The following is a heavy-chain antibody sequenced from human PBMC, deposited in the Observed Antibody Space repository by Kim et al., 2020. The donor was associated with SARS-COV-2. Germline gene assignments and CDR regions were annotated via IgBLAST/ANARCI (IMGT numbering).Heavy chain of an antibody. D-gene: IGHD3-16*01. CDR2: ISGTGAMI. Sequence: GGSLRLSCATSGFTLSVYSMNWVRQSPGKGLEWVSHISGTGAMIKHADSVRGRFTISRDNAKNSLFLQMNGLRAEDTAVYYCVRENYGAFDIWGKVTMGT. J-gene: IGHJ3*02. CDR1: GFTLSVYS. V-gene: IGHV3-48*04. CDR3: VRENYGAFDI.